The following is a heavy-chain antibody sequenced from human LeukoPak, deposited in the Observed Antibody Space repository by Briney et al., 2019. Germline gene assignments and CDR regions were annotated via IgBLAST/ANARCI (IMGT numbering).Heavy chain of an antibody. J-gene: IGHJ6*03. V-gene: IGHV1-24*01. Sequence: ASVKVSCKVSGYTLTALSMHWVRKAHGTGLEWMGGFDPEDGETIYAQKFQGRVTMTADTSTDTAYMELSSLRSEDTAVYYCASEGPGGPRYYYYMDVWGKGTTVTVSS. CDR3: ASEGPGGPRYYYYMDV. CDR1: GYTLTALS. CDR2: FDPEDGET.